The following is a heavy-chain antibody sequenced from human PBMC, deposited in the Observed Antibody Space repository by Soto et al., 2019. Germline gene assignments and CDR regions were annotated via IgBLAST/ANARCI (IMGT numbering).Heavy chain of an antibody. J-gene: IGHJ5*02. V-gene: IGHV3-21*01. CDR2: ISSSSSYI. Sequence: GSLRLSCAASGFTFSSYSMNWVRQAPGKGLEWVSSISSSSSYIYYADSVKGRFTISRDNAKNSVYLQMDSLRVEDTAVYYCAREGALKPFSSWGQGALVTVS. CDR1: GFTFSSYS. CDR3: AREGALKPFSS.